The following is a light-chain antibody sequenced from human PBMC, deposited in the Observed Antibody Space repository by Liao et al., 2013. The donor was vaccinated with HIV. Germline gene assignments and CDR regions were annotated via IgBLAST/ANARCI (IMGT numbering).Light chain of an antibody. Sequence: SYELTQPPSVSVSPGQTASITCSGHKLGDKYACWYQQKPGQSPVLVIYQDSKRPSGIPERFSGSNSGNTATLTISGTQAMDEADYYCQAWDSSYVFGTGTKVTVL. CDR2: QDS. CDR3: QAWDSSYV. J-gene: IGLJ1*01. CDR1: KLGDKY. V-gene: IGLV3-1*01.